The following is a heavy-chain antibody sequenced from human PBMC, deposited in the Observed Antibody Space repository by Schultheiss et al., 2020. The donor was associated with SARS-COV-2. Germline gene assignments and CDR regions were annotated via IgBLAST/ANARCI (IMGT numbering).Heavy chain of an antibody. Sequence: GGSLRLSCAASGFTFSSYGMHWVRQAPGKGLEWVAVIWYDGSNKYYADSVKGRFTISRDNSKNTLYLQMNSLRAEDTAVYYCARDILKGEGDYFVYWGQGTLVTVSS. D-gene: IGHD2-21*01. CDR1: GFTFSSYG. V-gene: IGHV3-33*01. J-gene: IGHJ4*02. CDR2: IWYDGSNK. CDR3: ARDILKGEGDYFVY.